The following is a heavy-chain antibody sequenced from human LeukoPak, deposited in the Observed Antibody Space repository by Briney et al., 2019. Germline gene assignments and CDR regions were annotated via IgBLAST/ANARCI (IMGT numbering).Heavy chain of an antibody. D-gene: IGHD2-8*01. Sequence: GASVKVSCKASRGTFSNYAISWVRQAPGQGLEWMGGIIPIFGTANYAQKFQGRVTITADKSTSTAYMELSSLRSEDTAVYYCARGVLMGQYYYYYYYMDVWGKGTTVTVSS. J-gene: IGHJ6*03. CDR3: ARGVLMGQYYYYYYYMDV. CDR2: IIPIFGTA. V-gene: IGHV1-69*06. CDR1: RGTFSNYA.